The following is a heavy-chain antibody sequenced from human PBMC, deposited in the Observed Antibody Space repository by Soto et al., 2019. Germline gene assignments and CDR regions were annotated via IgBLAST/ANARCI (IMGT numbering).Heavy chain of an antibody. Sequence: QVQLVQSGAEVKKPESSVRVSCKASGGTFNNYAITWVRQAPGQGLEWMGGTIPMFGTTNYAEKFQGRVTITADEPTTTAYLELSTLRSEDTAVYYCTRCGIRYHSIGFYLGIDGMDVWGQGTTVIVSS. CDR2: TIPMFGTT. D-gene: IGHD3-22*01. V-gene: IGHV1-69*12. J-gene: IGHJ6*02. CDR3: TRCGIRYHSIGFYLGIDGMDV. CDR1: GGTFNNYA.